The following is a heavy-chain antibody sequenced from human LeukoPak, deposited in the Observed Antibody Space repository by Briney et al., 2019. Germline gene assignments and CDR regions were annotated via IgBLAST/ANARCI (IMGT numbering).Heavy chain of an antibody. CDR3: AREEIRSWFDP. CDR1: GGSISSYY. D-gene: IGHD5-24*01. Sequence: RTSETLSLTCTVSGGSISSYYWSWIRQPAGKGLEWIGRIYTSGSTNYNPSLKSRVTISVDTSKNQFSLKLSSVTAADTAVYYCAREEIRSWFDPWGQGTLVTVSS. V-gene: IGHV4-4*07. CDR2: IYTSGST. J-gene: IGHJ5*02.